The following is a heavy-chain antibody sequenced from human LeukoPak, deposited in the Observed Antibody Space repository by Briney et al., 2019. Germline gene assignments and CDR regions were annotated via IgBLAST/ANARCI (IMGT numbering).Heavy chain of an antibody. CDR2: IYYSGST. J-gene: IGHJ4*02. CDR1: GGSISSSSYY. Sequence: PSETLSLTCTVSGGSISSSSYYWGWIRQPPGKGLEWIGSIYYSGSTYYNPSLKSRVTISVDTSKNQFSLKLSSVTAADTAVNYCATQTRIVGATKTIDYWGQGTLVTVSS. D-gene: IGHD1-26*01. CDR3: ATQTRIVGATKTIDY. V-gene: IGHV4-39*01.